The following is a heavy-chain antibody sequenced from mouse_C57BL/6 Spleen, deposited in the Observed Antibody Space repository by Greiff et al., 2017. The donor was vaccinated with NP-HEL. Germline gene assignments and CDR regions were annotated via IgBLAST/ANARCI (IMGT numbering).Heavy chain of an antibody. CDR3: ARRKDSSGPTDYFDY. Sequence: QVQLQQSGPELVKPGASVKISCKASGYSFTSYYIHWVKQRPGQGLEWIGWIYPGSGNTKYNEKCKGKATLTADTSSSTAYMQLSSLTSEDSAVYYGARRKDSSGPTDYFDYWGQGTTLTVSS. V-gene: IGHV1-66*01. CDR2: IYPGSGNT. D-gene: IGHD3-2*02. J-gene: IGHJ2*01. CDR1: GYSFTSYY.